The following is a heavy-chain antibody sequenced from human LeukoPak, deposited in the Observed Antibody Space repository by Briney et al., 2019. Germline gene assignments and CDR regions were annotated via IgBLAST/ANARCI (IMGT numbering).Heavy chain of an antibody. V-gene: IGHV4-34*01. D-gene: IGHD1-26*01. J-gene: IGHJ1*01. CDR3: ARPARLGRYFQH. CDR2: INHSGST. CDR1: GGSFSGYY. Sequence: SETLSLTCAVYGGSFSGYYWSWIRQPPGKGLEWIGEINHSGSTNYNPSLKSRVTISVDTSKNQFSLKLSFVTAADTAVYYCARPARLGRYFQHWGQGTLVTVSS.